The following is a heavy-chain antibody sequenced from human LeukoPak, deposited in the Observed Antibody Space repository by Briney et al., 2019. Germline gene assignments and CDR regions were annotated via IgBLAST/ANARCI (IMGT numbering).Heavy chain of an antibody. D-gene: IGHD2-8*01. CDR2: IYYSGST. CDR1: GGSISSYY. Sequence: SETLSLTCTVSGGSISSYYWSWIRQPPGKGLEWIGYIYYSGSTNYNPSLKSRVTISVDTSKNQFSLKLSSVTAADTAVYYCARQPGHCTNGVCYNVWFDPWGQGTLVTVSS. J-gene: IGHJ5*02. CDR3: ARQPGHCTNGVCYNVWFDP. V-gene: IGHV4-59*08.